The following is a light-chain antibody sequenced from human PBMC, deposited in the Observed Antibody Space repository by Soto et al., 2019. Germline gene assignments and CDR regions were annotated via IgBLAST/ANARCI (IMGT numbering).Light chain of an antibody. CDR1: QDITNY. V-gene: IGKV1-33*01. CDR3: QQSVNLPRT. Sequence: DIQMTQSPSSLSASVGDRVTITCQASQDITNYLHWYQQKPGKAPKLLFFDASNLETGVPSRFSGGGSGTDFTFTISSLQPEDIATYYCQQSVNLPRTFGGGTKVEIK. J-gene: IGKJ4*01. CDR2: DAS.